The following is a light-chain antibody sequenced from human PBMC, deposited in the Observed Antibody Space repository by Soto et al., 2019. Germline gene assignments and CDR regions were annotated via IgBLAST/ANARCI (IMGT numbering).Light chain of an antibody. CDR1: SSDVGAYDY. CDR2: EVR. J-gene: IGLJ2*01. V-gene: IGLV2-14*01. CDR3: SAWDGSLSGRV. Sequence: QSVLTQPASVSGSPGQSITISCTGTSSDVGAYDYVSWYQQHPDKVPKLIIYEVRYRPSGVSDRFSASKSGNTASLTISGLQAEDEADYYCSAWDGSLSGRVFGGGTKVTVL.